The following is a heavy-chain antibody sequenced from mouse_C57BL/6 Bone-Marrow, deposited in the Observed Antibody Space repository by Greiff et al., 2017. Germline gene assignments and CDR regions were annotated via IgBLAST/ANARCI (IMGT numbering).Heavy chain of an antibody. Sequence: EVQLQQSGPELVKPGASVQISCKASGYSFTDYNMNWVKQSNGKSLEWIGVLNPNYGTTSSNQKVKGKATLTVDPASSTAYMQLNSRTSEDSAVYYWASTYDCYYAWFAYWGQGTLVTVSA. CDR1: GYSFTDYN. CDR2: LNPNYGTT. V-gene: IGHV1-39*01. J-gene: IGHJ3*01. D-gene: IGHD2-3*01. CDR3: ASTYDCYYAWFAY.